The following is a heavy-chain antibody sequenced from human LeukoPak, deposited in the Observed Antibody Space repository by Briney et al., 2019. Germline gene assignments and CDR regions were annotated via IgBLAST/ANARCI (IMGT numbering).Heavy chain of an antibody. CDR1: GFAFGSEA. CDR2: ISPGGGTT. J-gene: IGHJ4*02. D-gene: IGHD3-22*01. Sequence: GGSLRLSCAVSGFAFGSEAMSWVRQSPARGLEWVASISPGGGTTYYADYVKGRFTISRDNSNNTLYVHMNSLRAEDTAVYYCAKDGGGITMIVVVPLLEFDYWGQGTLVTVSS. CDR3: AKDGGGITMIVVVPLLEFDY. V-gene: IGHV3-23*01.